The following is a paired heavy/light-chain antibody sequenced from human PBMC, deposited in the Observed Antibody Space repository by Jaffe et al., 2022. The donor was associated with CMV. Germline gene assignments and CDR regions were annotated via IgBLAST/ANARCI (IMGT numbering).Heavy chain of an antibody. CDR1: GFSFIHAW. J-gene: IGHJ4*02. D-gene: IGHD1-1*01. CDR3: AKQGGNPATTGFFDY. V-gene: IGHV3-15*01. Sequence: EVQLVESGGDLVKPGESLRLSCAGSGFSFIHAWMSWVRQAPGKGLEWVGRIQSTGSGEATDYAAPVKGRFTISRDDSKTTLYLQMDSLRIEDTAIYYCAKQGGNPATTGFFDYWGPGTLVTVSS. CDR2: IQSTGSGEAT.
Light chain of an antibody. V-gene: IGKV3-20*01. CDR3: QQYGSSPRT. CDR1: QSVSSSY. J-gene: IGKJ1*01. CDR2: GAS. Sequence: EIVLTQSPGTLSLSPGERATLSCRASQSVSSSYLAWYQQRPGKPLRLLIYGASSRATGIPDRFSGSGSGTDFSLTISRLEPEDFAVYYCQQYGSSPRTFGQGTKVEIK.